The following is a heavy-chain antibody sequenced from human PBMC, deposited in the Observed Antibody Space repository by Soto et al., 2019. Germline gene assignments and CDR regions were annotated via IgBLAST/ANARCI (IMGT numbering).Heavy chain of an antibody. J-gene: IGHJ4*02. V-gene: IGHV1-8*01. CDR2: MNPNSGNP. Sequence: QVQLVQSGAEVKKPGASVKVSCKASGYTFTSYDINWVRQATGQGLEWMGWMNPNSGNPGYAQKFKCIVTMTGNTSISTAYMELSSLRSEDTAVYYCARERSGNFDYWGQGTLVTVSS. D-gene: IGHD5-12*01. CDR1: GYTFTSYD. CDR3: ARERSGNFDY.